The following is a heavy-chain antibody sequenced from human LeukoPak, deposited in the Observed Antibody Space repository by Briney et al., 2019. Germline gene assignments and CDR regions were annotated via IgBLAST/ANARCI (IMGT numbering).Heavy chain of an antibody. CDR2: IYHSGST. CDR3: ARQGPYCGGDCSNYLDF. D-gene: IGHD2-21*01. CDR1: GYSISSGFY. Sequence: PSETLSLTCAVSGYSISSGFYWGWIRQPPGKGLEWIGSIYHSGSTYYNPPLKSRVTISVDMSKNQFSLKLSSMTAADTAMYYCARQGPYCGGDCSNYLDFWGQGTLVTVSS. V-gene: IGHV4-38-2*01. J-gene: IGHJ4*02.